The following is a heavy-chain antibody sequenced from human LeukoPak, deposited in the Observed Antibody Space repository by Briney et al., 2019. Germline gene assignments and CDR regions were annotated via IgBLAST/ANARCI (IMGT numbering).Heavy chain of an antibody. CDR1: GFTFSSYA. D-gene: IGHD3-22*01. CDR2: ISYDGSNK. V-gene: IGHV3-30-3*01. J-gene: IGHJ4*02. Sequence: GGSLRLSCAASGFTFSSYAMHWVRQAPGKGLEWVAVISYDGSNKYYAGSVKGRFTISRDNSKNTLYLQMNSLRAEDTAVYYCARDRAYYYDSSGYSFDYWGQGTLVTVSS. CDR3: ARDRAYYYDSSGYSFDY.